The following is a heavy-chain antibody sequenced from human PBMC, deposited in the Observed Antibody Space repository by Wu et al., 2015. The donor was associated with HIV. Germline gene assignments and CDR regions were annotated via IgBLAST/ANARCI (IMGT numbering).Heavy chain of an antibody. V-gene: IGHV1-69*05. CDR3: ARNTDSVATSLYSLGV. Sequence: QVQLVQSGAEVKKPGSSVKVSCKASGGTFSSYAISWVRQAPGQGLEWMGRIIPIFGTAKHAQRFQDRVKFTTDESKSTVYMELSSLRSEDTAVYYCARNTDSVATSLYSLGVWGQGTTVTVSS. J-gene: IGHJ6*02. CDR1: GGTFSSYA. CDR2: IIPIFGTA. D-gene: IGHD5-12*01.